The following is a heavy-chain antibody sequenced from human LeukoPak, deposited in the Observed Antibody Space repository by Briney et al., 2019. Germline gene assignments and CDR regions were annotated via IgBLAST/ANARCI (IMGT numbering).Heavy chain of an antibody. CDR1: GFTFSIFH. Sequence: GGSLRLSCAASGFTFSIFHTTWVRQAPGKGLEWVSAISGSGGSTYYADSVKGRFTISRDNSKNTLYLQMNSLRAEDTAVYYCAKVQAGADYFDYWGQGTLVTVSS. D-gene: IGHD1-26*01. V-gene: IGHV3-23*01. J-gene: IGHJ4*02. CDR3: AKVQAGADYFDY. CDR2: ISGSGGST.